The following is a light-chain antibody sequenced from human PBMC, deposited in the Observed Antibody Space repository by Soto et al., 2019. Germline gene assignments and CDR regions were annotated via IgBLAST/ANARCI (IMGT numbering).Light chain of an antibody. CDR1: QGISSF. V-gene: IGKV1-5*01. CDR3: QNYNGD. J-gene: IGKJ2*01. CDR2: DAS. Sequence: DVPMTQSPSTLSASVGDRVTITCRASQGISSFLAWYQQKPGKAPNLLIYDASRLESGVPSRFSGSGSGTEFTLTISSLQPDEFATYYSQNYNGDFGQGTKLEIE.